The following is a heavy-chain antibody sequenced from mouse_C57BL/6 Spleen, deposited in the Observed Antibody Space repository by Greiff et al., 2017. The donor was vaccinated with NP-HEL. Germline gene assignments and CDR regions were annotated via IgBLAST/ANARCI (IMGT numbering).Heavy chain of an antibody. V-gene: IGHV2-3*01. CDR2: IWGDGST. D-gene: IGHD1-1*01. CDR1: GFSLTGYG. J-gene: IGHJ2*01. CDR3: AKSGDYYCSCLLGD. Sequence: VQLKESGPGLVAPSQSLSITCTVSGFSLTGYGVSWVRQPPGKGLEWLGVIWGDGSTHYHSALISSLSISKDNSKSPVFIKLNSLHTDDTATYYSAKSGDYYCSCLLGDWGHVTTLSVAS.